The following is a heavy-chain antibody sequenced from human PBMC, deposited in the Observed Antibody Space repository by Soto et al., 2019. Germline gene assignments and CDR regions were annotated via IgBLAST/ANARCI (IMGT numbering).Heavy chain of an antibody. CDR1: GFTFSNSV. V-gene: IGHV3-23*01. CDR3: AKGSSREGYT. Sequence: EVQLLESGGDLVQPGGSLRLSCAASGFTFSNSVMTWVHQAPGKGLDWVSSITASGDVEAYADSVRARFTISRDNSKNTLSLQMSSLRVDDTAVYYCAKGSSREGYTWGQGTLVTVSS. CDR2: ITASGDVE. J-gene: IGHJ5*02. D-gene: IGHD5-12*01.